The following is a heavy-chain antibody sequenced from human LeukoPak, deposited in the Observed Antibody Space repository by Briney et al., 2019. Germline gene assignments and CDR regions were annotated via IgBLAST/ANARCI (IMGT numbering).Heavy chain of an antibody. J-gene: IGHJ4*02. D-gene: IGHD5-24*01. Sequence: ASVKVSCKASGYAFTTYYLHWVRQAPGQGLEWMGIINPTGGSATYAQKFQGRVTMTRDTSTSTVYMEMSSLRFEDTALYYCARGGPGRDGYNYAFDFWGQGTLVTV. CDR3: ARGGPGRDGYNYAFDF. CDR1: GYAFTTYY. CDR2: INPTGGSA. V-gene: IGHV1-46*01.